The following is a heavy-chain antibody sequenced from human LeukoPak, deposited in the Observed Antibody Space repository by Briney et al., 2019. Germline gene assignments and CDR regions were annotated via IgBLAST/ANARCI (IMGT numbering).Heavy chain of an antibody. Sequence: GRSLRLSCAASGFTFSSYGMHWVRQAPGKGLEWVAVIWYDGSNKYYADSVKGRFTISRDNSKNTLYLQMNSLRAEDTAVYYCAKSDYPIVGDTSMDYWGQGTLVTVSS. CDR2: IWYDGSNK. CDR1: GFTFSSYG. D-gene: IGHD1-26*01. V-gene: IGHV3-33*06. CDR3: AKSDYPIVGDTSMDY. J-gene: IGHJ4*02.